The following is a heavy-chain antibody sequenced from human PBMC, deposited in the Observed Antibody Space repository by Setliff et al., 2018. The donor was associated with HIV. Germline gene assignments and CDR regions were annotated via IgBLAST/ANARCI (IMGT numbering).Heavy chain of an antibody. CDR1: GYTFTSYG. Sequence: GASVKVSCKASGYTFTSYGISWVRQAPGQGLEWMGWISAYSGNTNYAQKFQGRVTITADKSTSTAYMELSSLRSEDTAVYYCAAGTYYYGSGSRSRSPFDYWGQGTLVTVSS. J-gene: IGHJ4*02. CDR3: AAGTYYYGSGSRSRSPFDY. D-gene: IGHD3-10*01. V-gene: IGHV1-18*01. CDR2: ISAYSGNT.